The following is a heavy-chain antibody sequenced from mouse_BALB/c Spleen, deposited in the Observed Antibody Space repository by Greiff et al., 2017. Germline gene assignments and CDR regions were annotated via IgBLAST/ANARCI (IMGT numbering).Heavy chain of an antibody. Sequence: EVKLMESGGGLVQPGGSRKLSCAASGFTFSSFGMHWVRQAPEKGLEWVAYISSGSSTIYYADTVKGRFTISRDNPKNTLFLQMTSLRSEDTAMYYCARGDYYGGAMDYWGQGTSVTVSS. J-gene: IGHJ4*01. V-gene: IGHV5-17*02. CDR3: ARGDYYGGAMDY. D-gene: IGHD1-1*01. CDR1: GFTFSSFG. CDR2: ISSGSSTI.